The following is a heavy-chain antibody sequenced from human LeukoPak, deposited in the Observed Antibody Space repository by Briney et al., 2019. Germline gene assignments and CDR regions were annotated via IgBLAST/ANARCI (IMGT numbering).Heavy chain of an antibody. D-gene: IGHD6-13*01. CDR1: GVTFSDYY. Sequence: GGSLRVSCAAPGVTFSDYYMSWSRQAPGKGLGWVSYISSSGSTIYYAASLKRRFTISRDNAKNSLYLQMNSLRAEDTAVYYCASRAAAGNYEYFQHWGQGTLVTVSS. CDR3: ASRAAAGNYEYFQH. CDR2: ISSSGSTI. V-gene: IGHV3-11*01. J-gene: IGHJ1*01.